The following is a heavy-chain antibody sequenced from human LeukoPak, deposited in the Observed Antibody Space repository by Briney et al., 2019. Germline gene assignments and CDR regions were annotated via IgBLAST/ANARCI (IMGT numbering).Heavy chain of an antibody. CDR2: MYYSGNT. Sequence: SETLSLTCTVSGYSISSGYYWGWIRQPPGKGLEWIGSMYYSGNTYYNPSLKSRVTISVDTSKNQFSLKLSSVTAADTAVYYCASGVVGATVGYYFDYWGQGTLVTVSS. V-gene: IGHV4-38-2*02. J-gene: IGHJ4*02. CDR3: ASGVVGATVGYYFDY. D-gene: IGHD1-26*01. CDR1: GYSISSGYY.